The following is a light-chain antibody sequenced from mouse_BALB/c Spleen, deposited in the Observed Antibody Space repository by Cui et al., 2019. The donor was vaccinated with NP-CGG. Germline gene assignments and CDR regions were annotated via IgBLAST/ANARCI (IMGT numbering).Light chain of an antibody. CDR2: GTN. J-gene: IGLJ1*01. CDR1: TGAVTTSNY. V-gene: IGLV1*01. Sequence: QAVATQESALTTSPGEIVTLTCRSSTGAVTTSNYANWVQEKPDHLFTGLIGGTNNRAPGVPTRFSGSLIGDKAALTITGAQTDDEAIYFCALWYSNHWVFGGGTKLTVL. CDR3: ALWYSNHWV.